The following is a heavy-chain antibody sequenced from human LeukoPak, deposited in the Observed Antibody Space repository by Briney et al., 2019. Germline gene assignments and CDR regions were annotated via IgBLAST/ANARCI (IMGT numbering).Heavy chain of an antibody. CDR3: AKDSSGIVVARAAYYMDV. J-gene: IGHJ6*03. CDR1: GFTFSNYN. CDR2: ISRSSIYM. V-gene: IGHV3-21*04. D-gene: IGHD3-22*01. Sequence: GGSLRLSCAASGFTFSNYNMNWVRQAPGKGLEWVSSISRSSIYMYYADSVKGRFTISRDNAKNSLYLQMNSLRAEDSATYFCAKDSSGIVVARAAYYMDVWGKGTTVTISS.